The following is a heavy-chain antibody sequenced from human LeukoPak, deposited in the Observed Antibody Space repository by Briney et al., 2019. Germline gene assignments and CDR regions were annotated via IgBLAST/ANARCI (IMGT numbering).Heavy chain of an antibody. CDR2: ISGSGGST. D-gene: IGHD3-22*01. CDR1: GFTLSSYA. CDR3: AKGDYYDSSGYYFYFDY. V-gene: IGHV3-23*01. Sequence: GGSLRLSCAASGFTLSSYAMSWVRQAPGKGLEWVSAISGSGGSTYYADSVKGRFTISRDNSKNTLYLQMNSLRAEDTAVYYCAKGDYYDSSGYYFYFDYWGQGTLVTVSS. J-gene: IGHJ4*02.